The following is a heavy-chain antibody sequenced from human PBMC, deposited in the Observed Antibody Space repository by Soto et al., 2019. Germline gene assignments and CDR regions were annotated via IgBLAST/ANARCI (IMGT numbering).Heavy chain of an antibody. J-gene: IGHJ4*02. CDR3: ARVDFWSGYYGY. CDR1: GGSISSGDYY. Sequence: PSETLSLTCTVSGGSISSGDYYWSWIRQPPGKGLEWIGYIYYSGSTYYNPSLKSRVTISVDTSKNQFSLKLSSVTAADTAVYYCARVDFWSGYYGYWGQGTMITVSS. V-gene: IGHV4-30-4*01. CDR2: IYYSGST. D-gene: IGHD3-3*01.